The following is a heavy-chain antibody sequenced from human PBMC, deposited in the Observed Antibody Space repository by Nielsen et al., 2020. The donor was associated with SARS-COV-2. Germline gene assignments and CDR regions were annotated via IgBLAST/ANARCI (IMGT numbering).Heavy chain of an antibody. CDR3: ARGGGTIFGVVIDDAFDI. Sequence: GGSLRLSCAASGFTFSSYSMNWVRQAPGKGLEWVSSISSSSSYIYYADSVKGRFTISRDNAENSLYLQMYSLRVEDTAVYYCARGGGTIFGVVIDDAFDIWGQGTMVTVSS. D-gene: IGHD3-3*01. CDR1: GFTFSSYS. V-gene: IGHV3-21*01. CDR2: ISSSSSYI. J-gene: IGHJ3*02.